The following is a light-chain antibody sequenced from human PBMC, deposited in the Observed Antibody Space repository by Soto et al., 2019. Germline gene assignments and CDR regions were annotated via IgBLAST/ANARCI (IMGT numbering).Light chain of an antibody. CDR2: GTS. Sequence: QAVVTQEPSLTVSPGGTVTLTCASNTGAVTSVYYPSWFQQKPGQAPRALIYGTSNKHSWTPARFSGSLLGGKAALTLSGVQPEDEAEYYCLLYYGGTRVVFGGGTKVTVL. J-gene: IGLJ2*01. CDR1: TGAVTSVYY. V-gene: IGLV7-43*01. CDR3: LLYYGGTRVV.